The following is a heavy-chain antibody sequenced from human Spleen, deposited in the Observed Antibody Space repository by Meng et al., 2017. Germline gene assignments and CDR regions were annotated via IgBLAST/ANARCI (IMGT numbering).Heavy chain of an antibody. J-gene: IGHJ4*02. CDR1: GGSISSYS. Sequence: QVQLQESGPGLVKTSETLYVTCSVSGGSISSYSWSWIRQPPGKGLEWIGYIYYSGSTNYNPSLKSRVTISVDTSRNQFSLKLSSVTAADTSVYYCASVDYAGNYLGYWGQGTLVTVSS. D-gene: IGHD4-23*01. CDR2: IYYSGST. CDR3: ASVDYAGNYLGY. V-gene: IGHV4-59*01.